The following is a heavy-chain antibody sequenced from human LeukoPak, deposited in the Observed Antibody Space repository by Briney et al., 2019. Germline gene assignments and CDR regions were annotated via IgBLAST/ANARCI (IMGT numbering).Heavy chain of an antibody. CDR1: GYGFTTYW. J-gene: IGHJ6*03. CDR2: IYPGDSET. CDR3: ARVYCSRSSCYDTKYYYYYCMDV. D-gene: IGHD2-2*01. V-gene: IGHV5-51*04. Sequence: GVSLKISCKGSGYGFTTYWIGWVRPMTGKSMEWMGIIYPGDSETRYSPSFQGQVTISADKHISTAFLQWSTLKASDTAIYYCARVYCSRSSCYDTKYYYYYCMDVWGKGTTVTVSS.